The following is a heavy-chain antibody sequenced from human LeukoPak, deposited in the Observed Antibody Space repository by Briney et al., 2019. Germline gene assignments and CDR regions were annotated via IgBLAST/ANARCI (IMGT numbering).Heavy chain of an antibody. Sequence: PSETLSLTCTVSGGSISSYYWSWIRQPAGKGLEWIGRIYTSGSTNYNPSLKSRVTMSVDTSKNQFSLKLSSVTAADTAVYYCARDRVLWFGETYYGMDVWGQGTTVTVS. V-gene: IGHV4-4*07. CDR3: ARDRVLWFGETYYGMDV. CDR1: GGSISSYY. D-gene: IGHD3-10*01. J-gene: IGHJ6*02. CDR2: IYTSGST.